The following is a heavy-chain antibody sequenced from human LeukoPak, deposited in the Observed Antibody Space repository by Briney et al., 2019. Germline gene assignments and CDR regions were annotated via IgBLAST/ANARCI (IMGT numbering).Heavy chain of an antibody. Sequence: KPSETLSITCTVSGGSINSSSYYWGWIRQPPGKGLEWIGEINRSGSTNYNPSLKSRVTISVDTSKNQFSLKLSSVTAADTAVYYCARGVKWLRLRQVWFDPWGQGTLVTVSS. CDR1: GGSINSSSYY. J-gene: IGHJ5*02. D-gene: IGHD5-12*01. CDR3: ARGVKWLRLRQVWFDP. CDR2: INRSGST. V-gene: IGHV4-39*07.